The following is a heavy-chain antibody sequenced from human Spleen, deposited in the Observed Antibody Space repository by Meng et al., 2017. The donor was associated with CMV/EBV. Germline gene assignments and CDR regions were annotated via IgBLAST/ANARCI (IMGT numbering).Heavy chain of an antibody. V-gene: IGHV3-7*03. CDR1: YW. J-gene: IGHJ2*01. CDR3: ARVWAYGYSSNWYRRGDWYFDL. Sequence: YWMTWVRQAPGKGLEWVAKIKEDGGEIHYVDSVKGRFTISRDNSKNTLYLQMNSLRAEDTAVYYCARVWAYGYSSNWYRRGDWYFDLWGRGTLVTVSS. D-gene: IGHD6-13*01. CDR2: IKEDGGEI.